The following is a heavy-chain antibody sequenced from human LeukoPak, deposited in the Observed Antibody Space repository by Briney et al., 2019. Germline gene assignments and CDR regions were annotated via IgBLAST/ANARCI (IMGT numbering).Heavy chain of an antibody. CDR1: GFTFSNYW. CDR3: ARDRGGSAGRGFDAFDI. J-gene: IGHJ3*02. V-gene: IGHV3-7*01. Sequence: PGGSLRLSCAASGFTFSNYWMNWVRQAPGKGLEWVANIKQDGGEKSYVDSVKGRFTISRDNAKNSLHLQMNSLRAEDTAVYYCARDRGGSAGRGFDAFDIWGQGTMVTVSS. CDR2: IKQDGGEK. D-gene: IGHD3-10*01.